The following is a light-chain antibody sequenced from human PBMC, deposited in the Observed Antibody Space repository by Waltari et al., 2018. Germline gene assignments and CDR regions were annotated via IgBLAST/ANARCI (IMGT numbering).Light chain of an antibody. J-gene: IGKJ1*01. V-gene: IGKV2-30*02. CDR1: RSLVHSDGFTY. CDR2: RVS. CDR3: MQTADWPAS. Sequence: IVLTQSPLSLPVTLGQPASISCRSSRSLVHSDGFTYLNWFHQRPGQSPRRLIYRVSSRDSGVPDRFSGSGSGSDFTLKITRVEAEDVGVYYCMQTADWPASFGQGTKVEIK.